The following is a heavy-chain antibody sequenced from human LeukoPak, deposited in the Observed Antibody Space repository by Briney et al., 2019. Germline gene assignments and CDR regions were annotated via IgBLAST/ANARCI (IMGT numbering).Heavy chain of an antibody. CDR3: AMPRRDGYNPFDY. CDR2: ISGSGGST. D-gene: IGHD5-24*01. Sequence: PGGSLRLSCAASGFTFSSYAMSWVRQAPGKGLEWVSAISGSGGSTYYADSVKGRFTISRDNSKNTLYLQMNSLRAEDTAVYYCAMPRRDGYNPFDYWGQGTLVTVSS. V-gene: IGHV3-23*01. CDR1: GFTFSSYA. J-gene: IGHJ4*02.